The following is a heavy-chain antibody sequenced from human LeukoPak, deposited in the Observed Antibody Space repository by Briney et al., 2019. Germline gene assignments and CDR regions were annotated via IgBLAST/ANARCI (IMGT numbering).Heavy chain of an antibody. Sequence: PSETLSLTCTVSGGSISSSSYYWGWVRQPPGKGLEWLGSIYYSGSTHYNPSLRSRVTISVDTSKNQFSLKQSSVTAADTAVYYCARSGEKFRITMIVAWGQGTLVTVSS. CDR1: GGSISSSSYY. J-gene: IGHJ5*02. CDR2: IYYSGST. V-gene: IGHV4-39*01. D-gene: IGHD3-22*01. CDR3: ARSGEKFRITMIVA.